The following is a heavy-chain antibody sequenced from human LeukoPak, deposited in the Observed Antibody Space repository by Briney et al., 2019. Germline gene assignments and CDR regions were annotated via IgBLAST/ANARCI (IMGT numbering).Heavy chain of an antibody. CDR1: GGSISSYY. D-gene: IGHD6-19*01. V-gene: IGHV4-59*01. J-gene: IGHJ4*02. CDR2: IYYSGST. Sequence: SSETLSLTCTVSGGSISSYYWSWIRQPPGKGLEWIGYIYYSGSTNYNPSLKSRVTISVDTSKNQFSLKLSSVTAADTAVYYCARHGYSSGWYYFDYWGQGTLVTVSS. CDR3: ARHGYSSGWYYFDY.